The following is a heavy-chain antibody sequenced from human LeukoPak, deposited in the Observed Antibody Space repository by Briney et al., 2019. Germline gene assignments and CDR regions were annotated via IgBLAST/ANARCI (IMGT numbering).Heavy chain of an antibody. CDR2: IGTAGDT. V-gene: IGHV3-13*01. D-gene: IGHD2-15*01. CDR3: ARGRYCSGGSCYVDY. Sequence: GGSLRLSCAASGFTFSSYDMHWVRQATGKGLEWVSAIGTAGDTYYPGSVKGRFTISRENAKNSLYLQMNSLRAGDTAVYYCARGRYCSGGSCYVDYWGQGTLVTVSS. J-gene: IGHJ4*02. CDR1: GFTFSSYD.